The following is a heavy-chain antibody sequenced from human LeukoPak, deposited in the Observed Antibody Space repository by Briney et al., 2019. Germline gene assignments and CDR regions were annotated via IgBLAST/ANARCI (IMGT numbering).Heavy chain of an antibody. J-gene: IGHJ4*02. Sequence: PGGSLRLSCAASGFPFSSYSMTWVRQAPGKGLEWVAVISYDGRNIHYPDSVKDRFTISRDISTDALWLQMDSLRTEDTAVYYCAKGPLRGTAAAIDYWGQGTLVTVSS. V-gene: IGHV3-30*18. CDR3: AKGPLRGTAAAIDY. D-gene: IGHD2-2*01. CDR1: GFPFSSYS. CDR2: ISYDGRNI.